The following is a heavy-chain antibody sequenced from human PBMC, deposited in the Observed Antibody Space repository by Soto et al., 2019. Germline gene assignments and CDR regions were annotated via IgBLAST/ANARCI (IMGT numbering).Heavy chain of an antibody. V-gene: IGHV3-30*18. CDR1: GFIFSSFR. CDR3: AKEEYYDFSSGYYTGIGYYFDY. J-gene: IGHJ4*02. Sequence: GGSLRLSCGGSGFIFSSFRMHWVRQAPGKGLEWVAVISYDGSNKYYADSVKGRFTISIDNSKNTLYLQMNSLRAEDTAVYYCAKEEYYDFSSGYYTGIGYYFDYWGQGT. CDR2: ISYDGSNK. D-gene: IGHD3-3*01.